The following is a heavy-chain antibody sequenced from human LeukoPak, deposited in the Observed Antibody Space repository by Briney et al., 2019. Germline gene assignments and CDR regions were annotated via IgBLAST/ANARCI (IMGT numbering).Heavy chain of an antibody. D-gene: IGHD2-21*02. CDR1: GGSFSGYY. Sequence: ASETLSLTCAVYGGSFSGYYWSWIRQPPGKGLEWIGEINHSGSTNYNPSLKSRVTISVDTSKNQFSLKLSSVTAADTAVYYCATPSRDCGGDCYLDYWGQGTLVTVSS. V-gene: IGHV4-34*01. J-gene: IGHJ4*02. CDR3: ATPSRDCGGDCYLDY. CDR2: INHSGST.